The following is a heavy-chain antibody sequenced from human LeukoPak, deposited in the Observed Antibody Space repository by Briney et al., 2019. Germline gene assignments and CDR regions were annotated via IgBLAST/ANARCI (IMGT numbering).Heavy chain of an antibody. CDR3: ARDMGSGSLHY. CDR2: INTGNGNT. V-gene: IGHV1-3*04. CDR1: GYTFTSYA. D-gene: IGHD1-26*01. J-gene: IGHJ4*02. Sequence: ASVKVSCKASGYTFTSYAIHWVRQAPGQRLEWMGWINTGNGNTKYSQTFQGEFTITRDTSASTAYMELSSLRTEDTALYYCARDMGSGSLHYWGQGTLVTVSS.